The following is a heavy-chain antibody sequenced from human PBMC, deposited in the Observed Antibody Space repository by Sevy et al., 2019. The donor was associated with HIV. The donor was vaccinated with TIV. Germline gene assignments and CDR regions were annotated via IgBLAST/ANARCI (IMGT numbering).Heavy chain of an antibody. Sequence: ASVKVSCKASGYTFTGYYMHWVRQAPGQGLEWMGWINPNSGGTNYAQKFQGRVTMTRDTSISTAYMELSRLRSDDMAVYYCASLEVVPAAQSAYWGQGTLVTVSS. V-gene: IGHV1-2*02. D-gene: IGHD2-2*01. CDR1: GYTFTGYY. CDR2: INPNSGGT. CDR3: ASLEVVPAAQSAY. J-gene: IGHJ4*02.